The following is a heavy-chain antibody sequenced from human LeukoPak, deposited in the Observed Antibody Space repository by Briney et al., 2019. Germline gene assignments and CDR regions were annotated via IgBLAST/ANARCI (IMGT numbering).Heavy chain of an antibody. Sequence: GGSLRLSCAASGFTFSTYDMHWVRHPPGKGLEWVAAISTRGDTFYAGSVRGRFTVSRDNGKNSFYLQMTSLRVGDTAVYYCARGTDGFDPWGQGTLVTVSS. D-gene: IGHD3/OR15-3a*01. J-gene: IGHJ5*02. CDR1: GFTFSTYD. CDR3: ARGTDGFDP. CDR2: ISTRGDT. V-gene: IGHV3-13*01.